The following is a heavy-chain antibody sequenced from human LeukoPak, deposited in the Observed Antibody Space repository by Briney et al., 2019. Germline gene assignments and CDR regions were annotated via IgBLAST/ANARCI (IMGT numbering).Heavy chain of an antibody. D-gene: IGHD6-19*01. CDR3: ARVGGPGWYGY. V-gene: IGHV3-74*03. J-gene: IGHJ4*02. CDR2: INIDGSTT. Sequence: GGSLRLSCAASGFTFSSYWMHSVRQVPGKGLVSVSRINIDGSTTTYADSVKGRFTISRDNAKNTLYLQMNSLRAEDTALYYCARVGGPGWYGYWGQGTLVTVSS. CDR1: GFTFSSYW.